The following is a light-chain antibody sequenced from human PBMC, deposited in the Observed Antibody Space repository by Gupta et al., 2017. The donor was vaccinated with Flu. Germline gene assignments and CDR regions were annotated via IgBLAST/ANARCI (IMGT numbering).Light chain of an antibody. V-gene: IGKV3-11*01. J-gene: IGKJ4*01. CDR1: QSVRDY. CDR3: QQRNNWPLT. Sequence: EIVLTQSPAALSLPAGERATLSCRASQSVRDYLAWYHQRPGQSPRLLIYDASNRATDVPARFSASGSETDFTLTISGLEPEDSGIYYCQQRNNWPLTFGGGTKVELK. CDR2: DAS.